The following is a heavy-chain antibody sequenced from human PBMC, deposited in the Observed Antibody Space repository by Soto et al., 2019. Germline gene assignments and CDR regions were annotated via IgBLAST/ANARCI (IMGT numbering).Heavy chain of an antibody. CDR1: GFTFSNAW. CDR3: TKEDGWLDP. Sequence: GGSLRLSCAASGFTFSNAWMSWVRQAPGKGLEWVGRIKSITDGGATDYAAPVKGRFSISRDDSKNMLYLQTNSLKTEDTAVYFCTKEDGWLDPWGQGTLVTVSS. J-gene: IGHJ5*02. V-gene: IGHV3-15*01. CDR2: IKSITDGGAT.